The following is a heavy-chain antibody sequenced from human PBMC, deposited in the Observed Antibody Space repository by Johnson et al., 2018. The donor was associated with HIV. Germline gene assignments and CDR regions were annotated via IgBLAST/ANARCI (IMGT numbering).Heavy chain of an antibody. CDR3: AKAMGGWLLAHAFDI. J-gene: IGHJ3*02. CDR2: ISYDGSVK. D-gene: IGHD3-22*01. V-gene: IGHV3-30*18. Sequence: QVQLVESGGGVVQPGRSLRLSCVASGFTFMNYGMHWVRQAPGKGLEWVAVISYDGSVKYYADAVKGRFTISRDNSKNTLYLQMNSLRAEDTAVYYCAKAMGGWLLAHAFDIWGQGTMVTVSS. CDR1: GFTFMNYG.